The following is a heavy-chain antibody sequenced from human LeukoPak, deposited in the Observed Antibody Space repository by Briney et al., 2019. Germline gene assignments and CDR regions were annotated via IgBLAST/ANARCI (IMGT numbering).Heavy chain of an antibody. V-gene: IGHV4-34*01. J-gene: IGHJ4*02. CDR2: INHSGST. CDR3: ASGSSGSYHFDY. CDR1: GGSFSGYY. Sequence: PSETLSLTCAVYGGSFSGYYWSWIRQPPGKGLEWIGEINHSGSTNYNPSLKSRVTISVDTSKNQFSLKLSSVTAADTAVYYCASGSSGSYHFDYWGQGTLVTVCS. D-gene: IGHD1-26*01.